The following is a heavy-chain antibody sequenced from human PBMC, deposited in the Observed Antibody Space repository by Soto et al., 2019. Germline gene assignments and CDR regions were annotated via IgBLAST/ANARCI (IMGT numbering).Heavy chain of an antibody. CDR1: GGSISSSRYY. CDR3: ARGPTYEYGSGSRIVFDY. V-gene: IGHV4-39*01. CDR2: IYYSGST. Sequence: SETLSLTCTVSGGSISSSRYYWGWIRQPPGKGLEWIGSIYYSGSTYYNPSLKSRVTISVDTSKNQFSLKLSSVTAADKAVYYCARGPTYEYGSGSRIVFDYWGQGTLVTVS. J-gene: IGHJ4*02. D-gene: IGHD3-10*01.